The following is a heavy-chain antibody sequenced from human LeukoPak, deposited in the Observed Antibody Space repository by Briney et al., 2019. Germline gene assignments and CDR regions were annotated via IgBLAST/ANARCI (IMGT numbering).Heavy chain of an antibody. CDR1: GYTFTSYG. V-gene: IGHV1-18*01. CDR2: ISAYNGNT. D-gene: IGHD6-13*01. CDR3: ARGRRQQLVRKSPTMYYFDY. J-gene: IGHJ4*02. Sequence: ASVKVSCKASGYTFTSYGISWVRRAPGQGLEWMGWISAYNGNTNYAQKLQGRVTMTRNTSISTAYMELSSLRSEDTAVYYCARGRRQQLVRKSPTMYYFDYWGQGTLVTVSS.